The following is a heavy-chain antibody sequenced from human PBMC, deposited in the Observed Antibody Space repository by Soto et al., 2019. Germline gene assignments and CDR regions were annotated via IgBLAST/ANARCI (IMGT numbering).Heavy chain of an antibody. CDR3: ARVGLDGGSYLRSYYFDY. CDR2: IIPIFGTA. CDR1: GGTFSSYA. D-gene: IGHD1-26*01. Sequence: ASVKVSCKASGGTFSSYAISWVRQAPGQGLEWMGGIIPIFGTANYAQKFQGRVTITADESTSTAYMELSSLRSEDTAVYYCARVGLDGGSYLRSYYFDYWGQGTLVTVSS. J-gene: IGHJ4*02. V-gene: IGHV1-69*13.